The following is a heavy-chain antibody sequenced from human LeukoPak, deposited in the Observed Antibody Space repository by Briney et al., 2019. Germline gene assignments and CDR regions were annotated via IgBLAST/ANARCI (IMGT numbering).Heavy chain of an antibody. D-gene: IGHD1-26*01. Sequence: PGGSLRLSCAASGFTVSNNYMSWVRQAPGKGLEWVSVIYSGGSTYYADSVKGRFIISRDNYKSTLYLQMNSLRAEDTAVYYCVRVEYSGSHYLFDLWGRGTLVTVSS. CDR1: GFTVSNNY. J-gene: IGHJ4*02. CDR2: IYSGGST. V-gene: IGHV3-53*01. CDR3: VRVEYSGSHYLFDL.